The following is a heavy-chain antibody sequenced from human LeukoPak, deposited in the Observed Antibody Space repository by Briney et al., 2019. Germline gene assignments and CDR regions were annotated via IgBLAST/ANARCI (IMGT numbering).Heavy chain of an antibody. D-gene: IGHD6-13*01. V-gene: IGHV4-59*01. Sequence: SETLSLTCTVSGGSISSYYWSWIRQPPGKGLEWIGYIYYSGSTNYNPSLKSRVTISVDTSKNQFSLKLSSVTAADTAVYYCARTKPGYSTSCNPFDYWGQGTLVTVSS. CDR3: ARTKPGYSTSCNPFDY. J-gene: IGHJ4*02. CDR1: GGSISSYY. CDR2: IYYSGST.